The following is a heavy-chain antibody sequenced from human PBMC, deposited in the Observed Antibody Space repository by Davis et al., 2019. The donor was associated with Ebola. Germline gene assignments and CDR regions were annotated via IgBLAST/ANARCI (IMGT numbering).Heavy chain of an antibody. D-gene: IGHD3-3*01. V-gene: IGHV1-8*01. J-gene: IGHJ6*02. CDR1: GYTFTSYD. CDR3: ARGRVFWSGYYSFPDYYYGMDV. CDR2: MNPNSGNT. Sequence: ASVKVSCKASGYTFTSYDINWVRQATGQGLEWMGWMNPNSGNTGYAQKFQGRVTMTRNTSISKAYMELSSLRSEDTAVYYCARGRVFWSGYYSFPDYYYGMDVWGQGTTVTVSS.